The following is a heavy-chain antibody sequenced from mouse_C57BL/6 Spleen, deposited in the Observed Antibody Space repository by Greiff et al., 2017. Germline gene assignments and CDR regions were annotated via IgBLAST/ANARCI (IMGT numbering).Heavy chain of an antibody. D-gene: IGHD2-3*01. CDR1: GYTFTSYW. CDR3: ARRDDGYYDDMDC. CDR2: IHPNSGST. Sequence: QVQLQQPGAELVKPGASVKLSCKASGYTFTSYWMHWVKPRPGQGLEWIGMIHPNSGSTNYNEKFKSKATLTVDKSSSTAYMQLSSLTSEDSAVYYCARRDDGYYDDMDCWGKGTSVTVSS. J-gene: IGHJ4*01. V-gene: IGHV1-64*01.